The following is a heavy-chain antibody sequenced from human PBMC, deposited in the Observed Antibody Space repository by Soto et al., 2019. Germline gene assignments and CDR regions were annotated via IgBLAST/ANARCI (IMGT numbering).Heavy chain of an antibody. CDR1: GFTFSSYA. CDR3: AKRGSSSGWNWFDP. Sequence: EVQLLESGGGLVQPGGSLRLSCAASGFTFSSYAMSWVRQAPGKGLEWVSAISGSGGSTYYADSVKGRFTISRDNSKNTLDLQMNSLRAADTAVYYCAKRGSSSGWNWFDPWGQVTLVTVSS. J-gene: IGHJ5*02. D-gene: IGHD6-19*01. CDR2: ISGSGGST. V-gene: IGHV3-23*01.